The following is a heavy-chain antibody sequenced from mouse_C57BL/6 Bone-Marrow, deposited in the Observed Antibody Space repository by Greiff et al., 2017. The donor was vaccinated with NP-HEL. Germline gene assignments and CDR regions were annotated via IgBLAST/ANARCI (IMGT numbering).Heavy chain of an antibody. Sequence: QVQLQQSGAELVKPGASVKLSCKASGYTFTSYWMHWVKQRPGRGLEWIGRIYPNSGGTKYNEKFKSKATLTVDKPSSTAYMQLSSLTSEDSAVYYCARERVYYDYAWFAYWGQGTLVTVSA. CDR3: ARERVYYDYAWFAY. CDR1: GYTFTSYW. V-gene: IGHV1-72*01. D-gene: IGHD2-4*01. CDR2: IYPNSGGT. J-gene: IGHJ3*01.